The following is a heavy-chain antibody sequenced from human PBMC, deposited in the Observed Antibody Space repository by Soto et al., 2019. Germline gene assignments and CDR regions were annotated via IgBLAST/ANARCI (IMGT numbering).Heavy chain of an antibody. CDR3: AREGSGWKYFDY. V-gene: IGHV1-2*02. CDR2: INPNSGGT. Sequence: QVQLVQSGAEVKKPGASVKVSCKGSGYTFTANYIQWVRQAPGQGLEWMGWINPNSGGTTYAQKFQGRVTLTRDTSITTAYMELSRLTSDDTAVYFCAREGSGWKYFDYWGQVSLVTVPS. CDR1: GYTFTANY. D-gene: IGHD6-19*01. J-gene: IGHJ4*02.